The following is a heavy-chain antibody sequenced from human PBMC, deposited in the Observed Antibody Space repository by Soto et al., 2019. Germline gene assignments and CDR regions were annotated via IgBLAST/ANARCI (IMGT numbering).Heavy chain of an antibody. Sequence: EVQLVESGGGVGQPGGSLRLSCTASGFTFNTHWMHWVRRAPGKGLVWVSRIYFDGITTNYADSVKGGLTVSRDNDKNTVYLNVNTLRNEDTAVYYCSRGGAMGFDYWGQGTLVTVSS. J-gene: IGHJ4*02. CDR2: IYFDGITT. D-gene: IGHD1-26*01. V-gene: IGHV3-74*01. CDR1: GFTFNTHW. CDR3: SRGGAMGFDY.